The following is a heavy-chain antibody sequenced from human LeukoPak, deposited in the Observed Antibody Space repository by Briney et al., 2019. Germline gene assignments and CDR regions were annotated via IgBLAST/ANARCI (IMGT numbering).Heavy chain of an antibody. D-gene: IGHD5-12*01. J-gene: IGHJ4*02. Sequence: GGSLRLSCAASGFTFSSYSMNWVRQAPGKGLEWVSSISSSSSYIYYADSVKGRFTISRDNAKNSLYLQMHSLRAEDTAVYYCAREWLANLDYWGQGTLVTVSS. CDR1: GFTFSSYS. CDR2: ISSSSSYI. V-gene: IGHV3-21*01. CDR3: AREWLANLDY.